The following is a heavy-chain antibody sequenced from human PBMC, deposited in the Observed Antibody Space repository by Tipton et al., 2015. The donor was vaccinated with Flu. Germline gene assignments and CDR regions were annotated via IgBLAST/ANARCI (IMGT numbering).Heavy chain of an antibody. V-gene: IGHV4-38-2*02. D-gene: IGHD5-24*01. CDR1: GYSISGGFY. J-gene: IGHJ4*02. Sequence: TLSLTCTVSGYSISGGFYWGRIRQPPGKGLEWIGNIYHSGSTFYNPSLKRRVTISVDTSKNQFSLKLSSVTAADTAVYYCARGDGYNFDYWGQGTLVTVSS. CDR3: ARGDGYNFDY. CDR2: IYHSGST.